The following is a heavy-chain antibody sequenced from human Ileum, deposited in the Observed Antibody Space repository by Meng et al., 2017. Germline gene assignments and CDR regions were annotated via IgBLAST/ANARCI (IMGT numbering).Heavy chain of an antibody. CDR2: FHHSGTT. CDR1: GFSINTNYY. J-gene: IGHJ4*02. CDR3: TRASVWYSGGD. V-gene: IGHV4-38-2*02. Sequence: GSLRLSCTVSGFSINTNYYWGWIRQPPGKGLEWIGNFHHSGTTNYNPSLKSRVTISVDTSKNQFTLKLNSVSAADTAVYYCTRASVWYSGGDWGQGTLVTVSS. D-gene: IGHD1-26*01.